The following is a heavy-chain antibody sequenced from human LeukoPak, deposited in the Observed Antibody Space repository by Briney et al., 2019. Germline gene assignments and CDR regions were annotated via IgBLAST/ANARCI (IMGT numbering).Heavy chain of an antibody. J-gene: IGHJ3*02. CDR3: AREGVGPTDDAFDI. Sequence: SETLSLTCTVSGGSISSYYWNWIRQPPGKGLEWIGYIHYSGSTNYNASLKSRVPISLDTSKTQFSLKLTSLPAADTAVYYCAREGVGPTDDAFDIWGQGTMVTVSS. D-gene: IGHD1-26*01. V-gene: IGHV4-59*01. CDR1: GGSISSYY. CDR2: IHYSGST.